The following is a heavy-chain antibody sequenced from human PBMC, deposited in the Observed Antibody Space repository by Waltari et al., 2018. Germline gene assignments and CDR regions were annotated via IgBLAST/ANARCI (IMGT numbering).Heavy chain of an antibody. J-gene: IGHJ3*02. Sequence: QVQLVESGGGVVQPGRSMRLSCAASVFTFRSYGMHWVRQAPGKGLEWVAVISYDGSYKYYADSVKGRFTISRDNSKNTLYLQMNSLRAEDTAVYYCAKRGSYYVGAFDIWGQGTMVTVSS. CDR2: ISYDGSYK. V-gene: IGHV3-30*18. D-gene: IGHD1-26*01. CDR3: AKRGSYYVGAFDI. CDR1: VFTFRSYG.